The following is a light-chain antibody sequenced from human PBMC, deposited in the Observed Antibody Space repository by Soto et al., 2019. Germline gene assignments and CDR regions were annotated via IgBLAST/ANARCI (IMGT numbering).Light chain of an antibody. Sequence: DIQMTQSPSTLSASVGDRVTITCRASQSISSWLAWYQQKPGTAPKLLIYKASTLQSGVPSRFSGSGSGTEFTLTISSLQPDDSATYYCQQYNDNWTFGQGNKVAIK. CDR2: KAS. J-gene: IGKJ1*01. V-gene: IGKV1-5*03. CDR3: QQYNDNWT. CDR1: QSISSW.